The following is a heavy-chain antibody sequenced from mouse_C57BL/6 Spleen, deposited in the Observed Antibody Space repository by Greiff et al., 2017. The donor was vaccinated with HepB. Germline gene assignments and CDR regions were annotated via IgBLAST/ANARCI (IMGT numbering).Heavy chain of an antibody. CDR1: GYTFTSYW. D-gene: IGHD3-2*02. CDR2: IDPSDSYT. CDR3: ALKTAQALFAY. Sequence: QLQQPGAELVKPGASVKLSCKASGYTFTSYWMQWVKQRPGQGLEWIGEIDPSDSYTNYNQKFKGKATLTVDTSSSTAYMQLSSLTSEDSAVYYCALKTAQALFAYWGQGTLVTVSA. V-gene: IGHV1-50*01. J-gene: IGHJ3*01.